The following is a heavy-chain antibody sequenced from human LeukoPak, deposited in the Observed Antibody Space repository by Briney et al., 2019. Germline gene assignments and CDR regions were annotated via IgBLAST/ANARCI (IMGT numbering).Heavy chain of an antibody. J-gene: IGHJ4*02. Sequence: ASVKVSCKASGYTFTGYYMHWVRQAPGQGLEWMGWINPNSGGTNYAQKLQGRVTMTRDTSISTAYMELSRLRSDDTAVYYCARDQSYSSAIDYWGQGTLVAVSS. CDR2: INPNSGGT. CDR3: ARDQSYSSAIDY. CDR1: GYTFTGYY. D-gene: IGHD3-22*01. V-gene: IGHV1-2*02.